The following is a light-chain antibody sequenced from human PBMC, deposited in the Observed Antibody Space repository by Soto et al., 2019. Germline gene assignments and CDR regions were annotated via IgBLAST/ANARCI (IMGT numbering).Light chain of an antibody. V-gene: IGKV2-30*02. CDR2: KVS. J-gene: IGKJ1*01. CDR3: VQGTHWPRA. CDR1: QILVHSDGNTY. Sequence: EVVVTQSPLSLPVTLGQPAAISCRSIQILVHSDGNTYLNWLQQRPGQSPRRLLYKVSNRDSGVPDRFSGSGSGTNFTLTISRVEAEDIGVYYCVQGTHWPRAFGQGTKVDIK.